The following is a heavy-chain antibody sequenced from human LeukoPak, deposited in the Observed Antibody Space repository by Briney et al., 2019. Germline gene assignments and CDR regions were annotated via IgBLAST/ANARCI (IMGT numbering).Heavy chain of an antibody. CDR1: GFSFNTYA. CDR2: ISNTGGST. Sequence: GGSLRLSCAASGFSFNTYAMSWVRQAPGKGLEWVSAISNTGGSTYYADSVKGRFTISRDKSKNTLSLQMSSLRAEDTAVYYCAQQVGYCSSGSCYFTYWGQGTLVTVSS. J-gene: IGHJ1*01. CDR3: AQQVGYCSSGSCYFTY. V-gene: IGHV3-23*01. D-gene: IGHD2-15*01.